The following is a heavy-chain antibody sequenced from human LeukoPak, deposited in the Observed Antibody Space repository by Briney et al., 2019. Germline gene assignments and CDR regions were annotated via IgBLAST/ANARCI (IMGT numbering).Heavy chain of an antibody. CDR3: AKDRSPDPTVTTFSYFDY. V-gene: IGHV3-30*18. CDR2: ISYDGSNK. Sequence: GGSLRLSCAASGFTFSRYGMHWVRQAPGKGLEWGAVISYDGSNKYYADSVKGRFTISRDNSKNTLYLQMNSLRAEDTAVYYCAKDRSPDPTVTTFSYFDYWGQGTLVTVSS. CDR1: GFTFSRYG. J-gene: IGHJ4*02. D-gene: IGHD4-17*01.